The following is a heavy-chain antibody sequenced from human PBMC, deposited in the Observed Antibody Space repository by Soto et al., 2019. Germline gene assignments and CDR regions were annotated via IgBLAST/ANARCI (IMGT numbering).Heavy chain of an antibody. CDR3: ARGTSLRTLIVGATGSAFDI. J-gene: IGHJ3*02. CDR1: GFTFSSYA. CDR2: ISYDGSNK. Sequence: QVQLVESGGGVVQPGRSLRLSCAASGFTFSSYAMHWVRQAPGKGLEWVAVISYDGSNKYYADSVKGRFTISRDNSKNTLYLQMNSLRAEDTAVYYCARGTSLRTLIVGATGSAFDIWGQGTMVTVSS. V-gene: IGHV3-30-3*01. D-gene: IGHD1-26*01.